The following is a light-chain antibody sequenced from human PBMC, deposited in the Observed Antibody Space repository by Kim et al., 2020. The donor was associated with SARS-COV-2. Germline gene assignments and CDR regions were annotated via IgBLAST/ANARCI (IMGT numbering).Light chain of an antibody. J-gene: IGKJ5*01. CDR3: QLYGTSSIT. CDR2: GAS. V-gene: IGKV3-20*01. CDR1: QSIASTY. Sequence: SPGERATLSCRASQSIASTYFAWYQQKPGQAPRLLIYGASSRATGTPDRFSGSGSGTDFTLTIRRLEPEDFAVYYCQLYGTSSITFGQGTRLEIK.